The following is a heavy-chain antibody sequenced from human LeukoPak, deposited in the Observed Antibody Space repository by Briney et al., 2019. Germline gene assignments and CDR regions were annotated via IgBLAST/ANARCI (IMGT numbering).Heavy chain of an antibody. CDR1: GFTFSSYA. D-gene: IGHD3-10*01. V-gene: IGHV3-23*01. Sequence: GGSLRLSCVASGFTFSSYAMSWVRQAPARGLEWVSSLRGDGETFYAESVKGRFTLSRDDSRNMVFLHLNNLRVEDTALYYCAKASWVSSADAVLWGQGAVVTVS. J-gene: IGHJ4*02. CDR3: AKASWVSSADAVL. CDR2: LRGDGET.